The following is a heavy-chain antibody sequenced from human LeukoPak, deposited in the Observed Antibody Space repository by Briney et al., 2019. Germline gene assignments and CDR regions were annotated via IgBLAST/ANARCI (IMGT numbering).Heavy chain of an antibody. V-gene: IGHV3-9*01. J-gene: IGHJ4*02. CDR2: ISWNSGSI. D-gene: IGHD3-10*01. CDR3: AKDEERYYYGSGSRGFDY. Sequence: GGSLRLSCAASGFTFDDYAMHWVRQAPGKGLEWVSGISWNSGSIGYADSVKGRFTISRDNAKNSLYLQMNSPRAEDTAVYYCAKDEERYYYGSGSRGFDYWGQGTLVTVSS. CDR1: GFTFDDYA.